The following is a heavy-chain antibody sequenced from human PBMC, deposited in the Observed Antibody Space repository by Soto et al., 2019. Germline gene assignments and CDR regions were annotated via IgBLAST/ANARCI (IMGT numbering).Heavy chain of an antibody. D-gene: IGHD6-13*01. V-gene: IGHV1-69*06. CDR1: GGKFSSYA. CDR3: ARRYRSSWNNWFDP. Sequence: SVKVSCKASGGKFSSYAISRVRQAPGQGLEWMGGIIPIFGTANYAQKFQGRVTITADKSTSAAYMELSSLRSEDTAVYYCARRYRSSWNNWFDPWGQGTLVTVSS. CDR2: IIPIFGTA. J-gene: IGHJ5*02.